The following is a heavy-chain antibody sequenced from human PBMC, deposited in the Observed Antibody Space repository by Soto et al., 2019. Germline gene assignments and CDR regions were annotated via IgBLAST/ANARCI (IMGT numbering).Heavy chain of an antibody. V-gene: IGHV3-30*03. CDR3: AISLGKGPGWGFDY. CDR1: GFTFSRYG. CDR2: ISYDGSNK. D-gene: IGHD7-27*01. J-gene: IGHJ4*02. Sequence: QVQLVESGGGVVQPGRSLRLSCAASGFTFSRYGMHWVRQAPGKGLEWVAVISYDGSNKYYADSVKGRFTISRDNSKNTLYLQMNSLRAEDTAVYYCAISLGKGPGWGFDYWGQGTLVTVSS.